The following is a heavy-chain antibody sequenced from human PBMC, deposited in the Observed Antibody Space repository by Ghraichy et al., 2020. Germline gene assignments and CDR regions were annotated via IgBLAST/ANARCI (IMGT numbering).Heavy chain of an antibody. CDR3: CRGWPYRWDHPFDL. CDR1: GFTFQNYV. V-gene: IGHV3-23*01. CDR2: LSSTGETT. Sequence: GGSLRLSCTASGFTFQNYVLTWVRQTQGEGLEWVAGLSSTGETTRYANSVKGRFIISRDNSKNTLYLQMNTVRADDSAVYFCCRGWPYRWDHPFDLWGQGTLVAVSS. J-gene: IGHJ4*02. D-gene: IGHD1-14*01.